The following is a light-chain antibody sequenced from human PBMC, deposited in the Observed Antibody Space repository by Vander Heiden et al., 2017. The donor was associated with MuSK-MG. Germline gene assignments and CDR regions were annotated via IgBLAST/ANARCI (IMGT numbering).Light chain of an antibody. CDR3: QQSDNSPKT. J-gene: IGKJ1*01. Sequence: DIQMTQSPSSLSASVGDRVTITCRASQSISTLLNWYQHKPGRAPKLLIFGAYNLQGGVPSRFNGSGSGTDFTLTINRLQPEDFAIYSCQQSDNSPKTFGKGTTVDIK. CDR1: QSISTL. CDR2: GAY. V-gene: IGKV1-39*01.